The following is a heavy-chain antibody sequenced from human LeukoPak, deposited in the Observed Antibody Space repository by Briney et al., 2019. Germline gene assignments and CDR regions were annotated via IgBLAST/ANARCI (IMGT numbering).Heavy chain of an antibody. Sequence: ASVTVSCKASGYTFTNNYIHWVRQAPGQGLEWMGIINPSGGSTNSAQKFQGRVTMTRDMSTSTVYMDLSSLKSEDTAVYYCARAPLWFGDLLNWHFDLWGRGTLVTVSS. CDR1: GYTFTNNY. D-gene: IGHD3-10*01. CDR2: INPSGGST. CDR3: ARAPLWFGDLLNWHFDL. J-gene: IGHJ2*01. V-gene: IGHV1-46*01.